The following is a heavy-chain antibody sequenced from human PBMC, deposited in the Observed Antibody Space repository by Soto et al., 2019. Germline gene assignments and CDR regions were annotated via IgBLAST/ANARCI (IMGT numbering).Heavy chain of an antibody. CDR2: ISWNSGSI. V-gene: IGHV3-9*01. CDR3: ATSGYSSGWYFHYGMDV. D-gene: IGHD6-19*01. Sequence: GGSLRLSCAASGFTFDDYAMHWVRQAPGKGLEWVSGISWNSGSIGYADSVKGRFTISRDNAKNSLYLQMNSLRAEDTALYYCATSGYSSGWYFHYGMDVWGQGTTVTVSS. J-gene: IGHJ6*02. CDR1: GFTFDDYA.